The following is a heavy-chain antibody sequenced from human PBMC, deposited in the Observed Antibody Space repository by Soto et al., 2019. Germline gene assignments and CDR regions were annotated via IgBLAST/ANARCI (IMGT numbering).Heavy chain of an antibody. V-gene: IGHV6-1*01. CDR1: GERVCSYRWS. Sequence: LPRSDEIRGERVCSYRWSRYWIRQYPSRDLECLGRTYDRSKLYNDYAISVKSRRITNPDTSKNHFSLQLNSVSPEDTAVYYCARVFLQLLEWSNIRHAFDIWGQGTMVTAS. J-gene: IGHJ3*02. CDR2: TYDRSKLYN. CDR3: ARVFLQLLEWSNIRHAFDI. D-gene: IGHD3-3*01.